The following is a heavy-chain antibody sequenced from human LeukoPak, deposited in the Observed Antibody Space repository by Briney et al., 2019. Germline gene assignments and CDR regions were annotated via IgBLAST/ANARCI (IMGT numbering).Heavy chain of an antibody. J-gene: IGHJ4*02. V-gene: IGHV3-21*01. D-gene: IGHD4-23*01. CDR1: GFTFSSYS. CDR3: ARFSPNYGGNVGY. Sequence: GGSLRLSCAASGFTFSSYSMNWVRQAPGKGLEWVSSISSSSYIYYADSVKGRFTISRDNAKNSLYLQMNSLRAEDTAVYYCARFSPNYGGNVGYWGQGTLVTVSS. CDR2: ISSSSYI.